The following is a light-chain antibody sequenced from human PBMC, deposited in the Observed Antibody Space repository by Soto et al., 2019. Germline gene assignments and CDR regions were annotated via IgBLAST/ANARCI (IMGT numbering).Light chain of an antibody. CDR3: KSYTGSTTLYV. CDR2: DVS. CDR1: SSDVGAYNY. Sequence: QSVLTQPASVSGSPGQSITISCTGTSSDVGAYNYVSWYQQHPGKAPKLIIYDVSNRPSGVSIRFSGSKSGNTASLTISGLLAEDEADYYCKSYTGSTTLYVFGTGSKVTVL. V-gene: IGLV2-14*01. J-gene: IGLJ1*01.